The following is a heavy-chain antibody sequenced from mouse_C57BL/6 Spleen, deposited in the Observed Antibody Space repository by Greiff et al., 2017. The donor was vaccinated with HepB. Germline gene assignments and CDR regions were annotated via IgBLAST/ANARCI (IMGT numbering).Heavy chain of an antibody. CDR2: IDPSDSYT. CDR1: GYTFTSYW. V-gene: IGHV1-69*01. J-gene: IGHJ1*03. CDR3: ARLRRLHWYFDV. D-gene: IGHD2-12*01. Sequence: VQLQQPGAELVMPGASVKLSCKASGYTFTSYWMHWVKQRPGQGLEWIGEIDPSDSYTNYNQKFKGKSTLTVDKSSSTAYMQLSSLTSEDSAVYYCARLRRLHWYFDVWGTGTTVTVSS.